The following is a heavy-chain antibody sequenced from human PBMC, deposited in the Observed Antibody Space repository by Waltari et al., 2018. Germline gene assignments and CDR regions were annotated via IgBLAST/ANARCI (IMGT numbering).Heavy chain of an antibody. Sequence: EVQLVESGGGLVKPGGSLRLSCAASGFTFSSYSMNWVRQAPGKGLEWVSSISSSSSYIYYADSVKGRFTISRDNAKNSLYLQMNSLRAEDTAVYYCASPLLTGTTAVDYWGQGTLVTVSS. D-gene: IGHD1-7*01. J-gene: IGHJ4*02. V-gene: IGHV3-21*01. CDR1: GFTFSSYS. CDR2: ISSSSSYI. CDR3: ASPLLTGTTAVDY.